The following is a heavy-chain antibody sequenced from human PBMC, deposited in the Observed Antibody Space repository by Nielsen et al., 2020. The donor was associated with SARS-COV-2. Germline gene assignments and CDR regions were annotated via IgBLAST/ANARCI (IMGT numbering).Heavy chain of an antibody. Sequence: SVKVSCKASGGTFSSYAISWVRQAPGQGLEWMGRIIPILGIANYAQKFQGRVTITADKSTSTAYMELSSLRSEDTAVYYCATGAAAGTQNWLDPWGQGTLVTVSS. V-gene: IGHV1-69*04. J-gene: IGHJ5*02. CDR2: IIPILGIA. CDR1: GGTFSSYA. CDR3: ATGAAAGTQNWLDP. D-gene: IGHD6-13*01.